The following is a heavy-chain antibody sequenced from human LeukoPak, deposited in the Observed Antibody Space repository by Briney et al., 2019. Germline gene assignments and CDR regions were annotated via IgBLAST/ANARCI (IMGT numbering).Heavy chain of an antibody. CDR3: ARLRLSGWNDPYYSDY. D-gene: IGHD1-1*01. J-gene: IGHJ4*01. CDR1: GDSISSSSYY. Sequence: KPSETLSLTCTVSGDSISSSSYYWGWIRQPPGKGLEWIGSIYYSGSTYYNPSLKSRVTISVDTSKNQFSLKLSSVTAADTAVYYCARLRLSGWNDPYYSDYWGQGTLVTVSS. V-gene: IGHV4-39*01. CDR2: IYYSGST.